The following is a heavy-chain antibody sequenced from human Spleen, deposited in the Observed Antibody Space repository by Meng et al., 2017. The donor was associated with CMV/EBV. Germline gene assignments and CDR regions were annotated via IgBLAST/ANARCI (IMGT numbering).Heavy chain of an antibody. CDR1: GFTFSTYA. CDR3: AKGAYSNHYFDY. J-gene: IGHJ4*02. CDR2: ISGSAT. Sequence: GESLKISCAASGFTFSTYAMSWVRQAPGKGLEWVSGISGSATYYADSVKGRFTISRDNAKNSLYLQMNSLRAEDTALYYCAKGAYSNHYFDYWGQGTLVTVSS. D-gene: IGHD4-11*01. V-gene: IGHV3-23*01.